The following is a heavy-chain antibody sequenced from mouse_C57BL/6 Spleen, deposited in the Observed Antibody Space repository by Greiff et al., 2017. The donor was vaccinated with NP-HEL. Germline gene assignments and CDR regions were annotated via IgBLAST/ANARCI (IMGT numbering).Heavy chain of an antibody. CDR1: GYSFTGYY. CDR2: INPSTGGT. Sequence: EVKLQESGPELVKPGASVKISCKASGYSFTGYYMNWVKQSPEKSLEWIGEINPSTGGTTYNQKFKAKATLTVDKSSSTAYMQLKSLTSEDSAVYYCARNYGSSHYWYFDVWGTGTTVTVSS. V-gene: IGHV1-42*01. CDR3: ARNYGSSHYWYFDV. D-gene: IGHD1-1*01. J-gene: IGHJ1*03.